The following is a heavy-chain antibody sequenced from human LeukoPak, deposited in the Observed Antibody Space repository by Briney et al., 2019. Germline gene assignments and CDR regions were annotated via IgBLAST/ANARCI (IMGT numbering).Heavy chain of an antibody. V-gene: IGHV1-2*02. J-gene: IGHJ5*02. CDR3: ARGYCSGGSCYWLDP. CDR1: GYTFTGYY. CDR2: INPNSGGT. Sequence: ASVKVSCKASGYTFTGYYMHWVRQAPGQGLEWMGWINPNSGGTNYAQKFQGRVTMTRDTSISTAYMELSRLRSDDTAVYYCARGYCSGGSCYWLDPWGQGTLVTVSS. D-gene: IGHD2-15*01.